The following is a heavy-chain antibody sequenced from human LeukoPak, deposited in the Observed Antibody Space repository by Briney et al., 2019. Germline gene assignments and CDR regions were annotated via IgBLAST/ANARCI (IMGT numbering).Heavy chain of an antibody. V-gene: IGHV4-38-2*02. D-gene: IGHD3-10*01. J-gene: IGHJ4*02. CDR2: IYQSEST. Sequence: SETLSLTCTVSGYSISSGYYWGWIRQPPGKGLEWIGSIYQSESTYYNPSLKSRVTISVDTSKNQFCLKLSSVTAADTAVYYCARAGGSGIDYWGQGTLVTVSS. CDR3: ARAGGSGIDY. CDR1: GYSISSGYY.